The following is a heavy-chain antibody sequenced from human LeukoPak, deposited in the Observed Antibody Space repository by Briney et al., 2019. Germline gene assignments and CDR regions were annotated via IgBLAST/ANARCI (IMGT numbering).Heavy chain of an antibody. CDR2: VHSDGSDT. Sequence: QSGRSLRLSCAASGFVFSSDWMHGVRQGPGKGLLWVSRVHSDGSDTTYADSVKGRFTISRDKPKNTLYLQMNSLRAEDTDVYYFAREGNSGWRDDGFDIWGQGTIVTVSS. V-gene: IGHV3-74*01. J-gene: IGHJ3*02. CDR3: AREGNSGWRDDGFDI. D-gene: IGHD6-19*01. CDR1: GFVFSSDW.